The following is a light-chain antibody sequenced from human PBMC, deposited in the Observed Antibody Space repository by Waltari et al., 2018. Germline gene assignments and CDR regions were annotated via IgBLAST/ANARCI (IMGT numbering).Light chain of an antibody. CDR1: QSFGSS. Sequence: EIVMTQSPGTLSVSPGERATLSCRASQSFGSSLVWFQQKPGQGPRPPIYGASTRATDIPARFSGSGSGKDFTLTIHGLQSEDFAFYYCQQYNEWPHTFGQGTKLEI. V-gene: IGKV3-15*01. CDR3: QQYNEWPHT. CDR2: GAS. J-gene: IGKJ2*01.